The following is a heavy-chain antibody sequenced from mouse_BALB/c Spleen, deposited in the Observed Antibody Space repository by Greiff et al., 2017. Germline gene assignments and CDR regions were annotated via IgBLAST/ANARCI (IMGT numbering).Heavy chain of an antibody. CDR1: GFTFTDYY. CDR3: ARDGGKAWFAY. V-gene: IGHV7-3*02. CDR2: IRNKANGYTT. Sequence: EVQVVESGGGLVQPGGSLRLSCATSGFTFTDYYMSWVRQPPGKALEWLGFIRNKANGYTTEYSASVKGRFTISRDNSQSILYLQMNTLRAEDSATYYVARDGGKAWFAYGGQGTLVTVSA. J-gene: IGHJ3*01.